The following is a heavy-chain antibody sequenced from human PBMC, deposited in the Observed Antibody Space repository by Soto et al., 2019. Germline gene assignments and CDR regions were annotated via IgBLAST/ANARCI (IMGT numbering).Heavy chain of an antibody. V-gene: IGHV4-31*03. J-gene: IGHJ4*02. Sequence: SETLSLTCTVSGGSISSGGYYWSWIRQHPGKGLEWIGYIYYSGSTYYNPSLKSRVTISVDTSKNQFSLKLSSVTAADTAVYYCARSIAVAAPRYWGQGTLVTVSS. CDR2: IYYSGST. CDR3: ARSIAVAAPRY. D-gene: IGHD6-19*01. CDR1: GGSISSGGYY.